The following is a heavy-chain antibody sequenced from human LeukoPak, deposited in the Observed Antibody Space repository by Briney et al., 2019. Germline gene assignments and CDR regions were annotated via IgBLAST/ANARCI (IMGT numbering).Heavy chain of an antibody. V-gene: IGHV1-2*06. J-gene: IGHJ4*02. D-gene: IGHD3-3*01. Sequence: ASVRVSCKASGYTFTSYGISWVRQAPGQGLEWMGRINPNSGGTDYAQKFQGRVTMTRDTSISTAYLEFSSLRSDDTAVYYCARDWSTTTLDYWGQGTLVTVSS. CDR2: INPNSGGT. CDR1: GYTFTSYG. CDR3: ARDWSTTTLDY.